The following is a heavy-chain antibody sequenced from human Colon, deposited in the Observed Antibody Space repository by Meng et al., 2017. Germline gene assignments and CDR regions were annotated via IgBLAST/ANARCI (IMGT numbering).Heavy chain of an antibody. J-gene: IGHJ3*01. Sequence: GESLKISCAASGFTFNTYYMAWVRQAPGKGLEWVANIKQDGSEANYVDSVKGRFIISRDNAENSLSLQMNSLRAEDTDVYFCARDQLVTSVRGGFDLWGQGTVVTVSS. CDR3: ARDQLVTSVRGGFDL. CDR2: IKQDGSEA. CDR1: GFTFNTYY. D-gene: IGHD2-21*02. V-gene: IGHV3-7*01.